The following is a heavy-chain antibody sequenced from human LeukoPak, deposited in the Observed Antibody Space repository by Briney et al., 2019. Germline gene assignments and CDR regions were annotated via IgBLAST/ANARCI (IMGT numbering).Heavy chain of an antibody. J-gene: IGHJ4*02. CDR3: ARDHRPNYCSGGSCYNRFDY. V-gene: IGHV3-48*01. D-gene: IGHD2-15*01. CDR2: ISSSSSTI. Sequence: GGSLRLSCAASGFTFSSYSMNWVRQAPGKGLEWVSYISSSSSTIYYADSVKGRFTISRDNAKNSLYLQMNSLRAVDTAVYYCARDHRPNYCSGGSCYNRFDYWGQGTLVTVSS. CDR1: GFTFSSYS.